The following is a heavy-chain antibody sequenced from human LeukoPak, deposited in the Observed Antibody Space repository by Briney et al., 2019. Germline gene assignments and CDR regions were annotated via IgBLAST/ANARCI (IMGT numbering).Heavy chain of an antibody. CDR1: GYTLTELS. CDR2: FDPEDGET. CDR3: ATDSRDIVATAPWFVY. J-gene: IGHJ4*02. D-gene: IGHD5-12*01. Sequence: GASVKVSCKVSGYTLTELSMHWVRQAPGKGLEWMGGFDPEDGETIYAQKFQGRVTMTEDTSTDTAYMELSSLRSEDTAVYYCATDSRDIVATAPWFVYWGQGTLVTVSS. V-gene: IGHV1-24*01.